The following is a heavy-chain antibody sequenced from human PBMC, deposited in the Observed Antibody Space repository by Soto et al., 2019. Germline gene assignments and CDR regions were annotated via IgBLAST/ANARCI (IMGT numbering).Heavy chain of an antibody. Sequence: PSETLSLTCTVSGGSISSYYWSWIRQPPGKGLEWIGYIYYSGSTNYNPSLKSRVTISVDTSKNQFSLKLSSVTAADTAVYYCARCHHSAAACTGYYYYYGMDVWGQGTLVTVSS. D-gene: IGHD6-13*01. CDR3: ARCHHSAAACTGYYYYYGMDV. CDR1: GGSISSYY. J-gene: IGHJ6*02. V-gene: IGHV4-59*01. CDR2: IYYSGST.